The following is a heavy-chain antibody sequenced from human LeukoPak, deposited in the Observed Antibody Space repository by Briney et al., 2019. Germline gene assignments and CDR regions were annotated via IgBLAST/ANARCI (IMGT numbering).Heavy chain of an antibody. CDR3: ARERTYYYDSSGSYAFDI. J-gene: IGHJ3*02. CDR1: GYTFTSYY. V-gene: IGHV1-46*01. CDR2: INPSGGST. D-gene: IGHD3-22*01. Sequence: ASVKVSCKASGYTFTSYYMHWVRQAPGQGLEWMGIINPSGGSTSYAQKFQGRVTMTRDMSTSTVYMELSSLRSEDTAVYYCARERTYYYDSSGSYAFDIWGQGTMVTVSS.